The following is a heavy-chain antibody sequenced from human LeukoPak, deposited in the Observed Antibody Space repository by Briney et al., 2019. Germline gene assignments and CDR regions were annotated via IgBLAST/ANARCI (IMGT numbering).Heavy chain of an antibody. J-gene: IGHJ4*02. D-gene: IGHD1-1*01. CDR2: LSTDGST. V-gene: IGHV4-61*02. CDR1: GGSISSGDYY. CDR3: ARGSSANWNIFDF. Sequence: PSETLSLTCTVSGGSISSGDYYWTWIRQPAGKGLEWIGRLSTDGSTTYNPSLKSRITMSVDTSKNQFSLKLNSVTAADTAVYYCARGSSANWNIFDFWGQGSLVTVSS.